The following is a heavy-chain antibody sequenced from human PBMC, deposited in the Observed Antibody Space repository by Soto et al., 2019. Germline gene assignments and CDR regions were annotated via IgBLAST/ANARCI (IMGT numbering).Heavy chain of an antibody. CDR2: FDPEDGET. CDR3: ARDSDYYDSSGYLQH. J-gene: IGHJ1*01. V-gene: IGHV1-24*01. Sequence: ASVKVSCKVSGYTLTELSMHWVRQAPGKGLEWMGGFDPEDGETIYAQKFQGRVTMTEDTSTDTAYMELSSLRSDDTAVYYCARDSDYYDSSGYLQHWGQGTLVTVSS. CDR1: GYTLTELS. D-gene: IGHD3-22*01.